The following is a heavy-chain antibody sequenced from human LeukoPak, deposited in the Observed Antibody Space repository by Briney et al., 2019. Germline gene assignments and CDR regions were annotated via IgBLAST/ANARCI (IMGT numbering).Heavy chain of an antibody. Sequence: GGSLRLSCAASGFTFNTYTMNWVRQAPGKGLEWVANIKQDGSEKYYVDSVKGRFTISRDNAKNSLYLQMNSLRAEDTAVYYCARDLGDSSGYIFDYWGQGTLVTVSS. D-gene: IGHD3-22*01. J-gene: IGHJ4*02. V-gene: IGHV3-7*01. CDR2: IKQDGSEK. CDR1: GFTFNTYT. CDR3: ARDLGDSSGYIFDY.